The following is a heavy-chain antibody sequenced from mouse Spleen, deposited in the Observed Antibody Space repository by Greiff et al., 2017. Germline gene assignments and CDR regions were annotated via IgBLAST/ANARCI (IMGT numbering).Heavy chain of an antibody. Sequence: EVQGVESGGGLVQPKGSLKLSCAASGFTFNTYAMHWVRQAPGKGLEWVARIRSKSSNYATYYADSVKDRFTISRDDSQSMLYLQMNNLKTEDTAMYYCVRHYYGSSPSYYYAMDYWGQGTSVTVSS. CDR3: VRHYYGSSPSYYYAMDY. CDR2: IRSKSSNYAT. V-gene: IGHV10-3*01. CDR1: GFTFNTYA. J-gene: IGHJ4*01. D-gene: IGHD1-1*01.